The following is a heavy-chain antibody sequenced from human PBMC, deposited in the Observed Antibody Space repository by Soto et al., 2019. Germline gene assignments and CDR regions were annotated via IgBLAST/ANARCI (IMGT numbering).Heavy chain of an antibody. CDR3: ARDDPHYDILTGPNHYYYYYGMDV. CDR1: GGTFSSYA. V-gene: IGHV1-69*06. J-gene: IGHJ6*02. CDR2: IIPIFGTA. Sequence: SVKVSCKASGGTFSSYAISWVRQAPGQGLEWMGGIIPIFGTANYAQKFQGRVTITADKSTSTAYMELSSLRSEDTAVYYCARDDPHYDILTGPNHYYYYYGMDVWGQGTTVTVSS. D-gene: IGHD3-9*01.